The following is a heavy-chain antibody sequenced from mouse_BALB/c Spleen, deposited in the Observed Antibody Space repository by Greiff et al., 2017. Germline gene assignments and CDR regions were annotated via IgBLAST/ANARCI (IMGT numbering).Heavy chain of an antibody. CDR1: GFNIKDTY. J-gene: IGHJ4*01. D-gene: IGHD1-1*01. CDR3: ARCGYYGAMDY. Sequence: VQLQQSGAELVKPGASVKLSCTASGFNIKDTYMHWVKQRPEQGLEWIGRIDPANGNTKYDPKFQGKATITADTSSNTAYLQLSSLTSEDTAVYYCARCGYYGAMDYWGQGTSVTVSS. CDR2: IDPANGNT. V-gene: IGHV14-3*02.